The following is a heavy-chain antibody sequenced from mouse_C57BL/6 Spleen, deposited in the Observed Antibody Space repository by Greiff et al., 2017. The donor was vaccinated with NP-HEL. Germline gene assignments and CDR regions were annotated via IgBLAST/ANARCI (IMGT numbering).Heavy chain of an antibody. CDR3: ARSPSYYGSSYWYFDV. V-gene: IGHV7-3*01. CDR1: GFTFTDYY. CDR2: IRNKANGYTT. D-gene: IGHD1-1*01. Sequence: EVQLVESGGGLVQPGGSLSLSCAASGFTFTDYYMSWVRQPPGKALEWLGFIRNKANGYTTEYSASVKGRFTISRDNSQSILYLQMNALRAEDSATYYCARSPSYYGSSYWYFDVWGTGTTVTVSS. J-gene: IGHJ1*03.